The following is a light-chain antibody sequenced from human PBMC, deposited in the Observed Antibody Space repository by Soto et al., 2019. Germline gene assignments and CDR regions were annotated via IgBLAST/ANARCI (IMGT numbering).Light chain of an antibody. CDR2: DVS. Sequence: EVVMTQSPATLSVSPGERATLSCKASQSARSSLGWYQQKPGQPPRLLIHDVSIRATGIPARFNGSGSGTEFTLTISSVEPEDFAMYYCHQRNQFGQGTRLEIK. V-gene: IGKV3-15*01. J-gene: IGKJ5*01. CDR1: QSARSS. CDR3: HQRNQ.